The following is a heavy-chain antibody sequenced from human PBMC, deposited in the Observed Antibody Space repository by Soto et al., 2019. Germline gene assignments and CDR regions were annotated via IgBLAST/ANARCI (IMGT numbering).Heavy chain of an antibody. V-gene: IGHV5-51*01. CDR2: IYPGDSDT. CDR3: ARTGLWVEAAGGAATNYYYYYGMDV. Sequence: GESLKISCKGSGYSFTSYWIGWVRQMPGKGLEWMGIIYPGDSDTRYSPSFQGQVTISADKSISTAYLQWSSLKASDTAMYYCARTGLWVEAAGGAATNYYYYYGMDVWGQGTTVTVSS. D-gene: IGHD6-13*01. J-gene: IGHJ6*02. CDR1: GYSFTSYW.